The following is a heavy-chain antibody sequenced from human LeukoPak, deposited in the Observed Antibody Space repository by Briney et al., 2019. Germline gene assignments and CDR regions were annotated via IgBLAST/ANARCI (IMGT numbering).Heavy chain of an antibody. CDR1: GFSFGSYG. J-gene: IGHJ4*02. CDR2: MWYDGGDK. D-gene: IGHD2-2*02. V-gene: IGHV3-33*01. CDR3: ARDGLGYCSSTNCYTFVY. Sequence: GGSLRLSCAVSGFSFGSYGMHWVRQAPGKGLEWVALMWYDGGDKSYADSVKGRFTISRDNSKNTLFLQMNSLRAEDTAVYYCARDGLGYCSSTNCYTFVYWGQGTLVTVSS.